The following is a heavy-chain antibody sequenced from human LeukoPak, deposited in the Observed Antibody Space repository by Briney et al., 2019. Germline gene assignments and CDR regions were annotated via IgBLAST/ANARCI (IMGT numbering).Heavy chain of an antibody. J-gene: IGHJ5*02. CDR2: INHSGST. CDR3: ARVMVRGGWFDP. D-gene: IGHD3-10*01. V-gene: IGHV4-34*01. Sequence: SETLSLTCAVYGGSFSGYYRSWIRQPPGKGLEWIGEINHSGSTNYNPSLKSRVTISVDTSKNQFSLKLSSVTAADTAVYYCARVMVRGGWFDPWGQGTLVTVSS. CDR1: GGSFSGYY.